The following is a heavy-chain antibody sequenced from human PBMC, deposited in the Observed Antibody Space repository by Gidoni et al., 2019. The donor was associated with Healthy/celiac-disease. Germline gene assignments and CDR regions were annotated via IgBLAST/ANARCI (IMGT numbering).Heavy chain of an antibody. D-gene: IGHD5-18*01. CDR3: ARERLDTGCYYYYGMDV. Sequence: EVQLVASGGGLLQPGGSLRVSCAAHGFTVSSNYMCWVRQSPGKGLEWVSVIYSGVSTYYAASVKGRFTISRDNSKNTLYLQMNSLGAEDTAVYYCARERLDTGCYYYYGMDVWGQGTTVTVSS. CDR1: GFTVSSNY. CDR2: IYSGVST. J-gene: IGHJ6*02. V-gene: IGHV3-53*01.